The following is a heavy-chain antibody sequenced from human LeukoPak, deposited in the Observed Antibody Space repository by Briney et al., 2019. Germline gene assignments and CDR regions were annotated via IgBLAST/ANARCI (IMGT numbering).Heavy chain of an antibody. CDR2: ISGSGGST. CDR3: AKVPSGRYCSGGSCYFDY. Sequence: GGSLRLSCAASGFTFSSYAMSWVRQAPGKGPEWVSAISGSGGSTYYADSVKGRFTISRDNSKSTLYLQMNSLRAEDTAIYYCAKVPSGRYCSGGSCYFDYWGQGTLITVSS. V-gene: IGHV3-23*01. J-gene: IGHJ4*02. D-gene: IGHD2-15*01. CDR1: GFTFSSYA.